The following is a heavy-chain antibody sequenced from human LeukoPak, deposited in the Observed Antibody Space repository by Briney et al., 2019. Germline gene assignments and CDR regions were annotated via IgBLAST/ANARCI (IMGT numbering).Heavy chain of an antibody. J-gene: IGHJ3*02. CDR3: AKPRSGWYEAFDI. CDR1: GFTFSSYS. V-gene: IGHV3-23*01. D-gene: IGHD6-19*01. CDR2: IGGSGDST. Sequence: GGSLRLSCAASGFTFSSYSMSWVRQAPGKGLEWVSAIGGSGDSTYYADSVKGRFTISRDNSKNTLYLQMNSLRAEDTAVYYCAKPRSGWYEAFDIWGQGTMVTVSS.